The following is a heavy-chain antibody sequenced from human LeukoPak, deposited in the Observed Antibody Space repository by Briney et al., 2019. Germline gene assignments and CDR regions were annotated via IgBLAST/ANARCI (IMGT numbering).Heavy chain of an antibody. J-gene: IGHJ4*02. CDR2: ISYDGSNK. Sequence: GGSLRLSCAASGFTFSSYAMHWVRQAPGKGLEWVAVISYDGSNKYYADSVKGRFTISRDNSKNTLYLQMNSLRAEDTAVYYCARDGYSSSWPRGYFDYWGQGTLVTVSS. V-gene: IGHV3-30-3*01. CDR3: ARDGYSSSWPRGYFDY. D-gene: IGHD6-13*01. CDR1: GFTFSSYA.